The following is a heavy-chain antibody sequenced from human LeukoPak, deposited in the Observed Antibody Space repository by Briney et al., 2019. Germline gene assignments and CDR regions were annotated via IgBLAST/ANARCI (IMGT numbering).Heavy chain of an antibody. CDR1: GGSFSGYY. CDR2: INHSGST. J-gene: IGHJ6*03. Sequence: SETLSLTCAVYGGSFSGYYWSWIRQPPGKGLEWIGEINHSGSTNYNPSLKSRVTISVDTSKNQFSLKLSPVTAADTAVYYCARGGYSYGHYYYYYYMDVWGKGTTVTVS. D-gene: IGHD5-18*01. V-gene: IGHV4-34*01. CDR3: ARGGYSYGHYYYYYYMDV.